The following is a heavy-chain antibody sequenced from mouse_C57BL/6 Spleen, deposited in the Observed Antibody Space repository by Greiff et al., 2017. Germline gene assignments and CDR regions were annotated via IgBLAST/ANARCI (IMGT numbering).Heavy chain of an antibody. Sequence: QVQLKESGAELVKPGASVKISCKASGYAFSSYWMNWVKQRPGKGLGWIGQIYPGDGDTNYNGKFKGKATLTADKSSSTAYMQLSSLTSEDSAVYFCARSSGFAYWGQGTLVTVSA. CDR1: GYAFSSYW. J-gene: IGHJ3*01. CDR2: IYPGDGDT. CDR3: ARSSGFAY. V-gene: IGHV1-80*01.